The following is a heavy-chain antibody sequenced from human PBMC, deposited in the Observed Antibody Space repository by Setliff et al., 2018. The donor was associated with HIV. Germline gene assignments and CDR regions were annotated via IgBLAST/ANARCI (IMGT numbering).Heavy chain of an antibody. CDR3: ARDYCSSTSCEDYFDY. CDR2: ISAYNGNT. V-gene: IGHV1-18*01. CDR1: GGTFSSYP. J-gene: IGHJ4*02. Sequence: ASVKVSCKASGGTFSSYPNSWVRQAPGQGLEWVGGISAYNGNTNYAQKLQGRVTMTTDTSTSTAYMELRSLRSDDTAVYYCARDYCSSTSCEDYFDYWGQGTLVTVAS. D-gene: IGHD2-2*01.